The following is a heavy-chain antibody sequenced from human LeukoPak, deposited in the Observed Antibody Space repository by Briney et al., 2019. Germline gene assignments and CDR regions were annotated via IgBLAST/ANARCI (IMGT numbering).Heavy chain of an antibody. CDR1: GFTFSSYA. V-gene: IGHV3-23*01. D-gene: IGHD3-22*01. Sequence: GRSLRLSCAASGFTFSSYATSWVRQAPGKGLEWVSAISGSGGSTYYADSVKGRFTISRDNSKNTLYLQMNSLRAEDTAVYYCAKWDYDSSGYYYYPFDYWGQGTLVTVSS. CDR2: ISGSGGST. CDR3: AKWDYDSSGYYYYPFDY. J-gene: IGHJ4*02.